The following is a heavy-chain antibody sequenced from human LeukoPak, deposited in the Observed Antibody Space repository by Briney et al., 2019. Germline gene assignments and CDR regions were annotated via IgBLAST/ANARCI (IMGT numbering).Heavy chain of an antibody. D-gene: IGHD3-22*01. Sequence: SMKVSCKASAGTFSSYAISWVRQAPGQGLEWMGGIIPIFGTANYAQKFQGRVTITADESTSTAYMELSSLRSEDTAVYYCARDRVTYDSSGYSLDYWGQGTLVTVSS. J-gene: IGHJ4*02. CDR1: AGTFSSYA. CDR2: IIPIFGTA. V-gene: IGHV1-69*01. CDR3: ARDRVTYDSSGYSLDY.